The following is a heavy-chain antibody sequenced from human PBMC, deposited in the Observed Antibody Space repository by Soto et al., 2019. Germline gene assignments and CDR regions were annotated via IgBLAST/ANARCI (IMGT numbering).Heavy chain of an antibody. D-gene: IGHD2-15*01. Sequence: QLQLQESGSGLVKPSQTLSLTCAVSGGSISSGGYSWSWIQQPPGKGLEWIGYIYHSGSSYYNPSLESRVTISVNRSKNQFSLKLSSVTAADTAVYYCVRGSGNRWYFDLWGRGTLVTVSS. J-gene: IGHJ2*01. CDR2: IYHSGSS. CDR1: GGSISSGGYS. V-gene: IGHV4-30-2*01. CDR3: VRGSGNRWYFDL.